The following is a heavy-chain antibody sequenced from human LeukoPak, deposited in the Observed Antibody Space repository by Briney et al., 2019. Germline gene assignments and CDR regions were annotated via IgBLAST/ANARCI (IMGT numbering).Heavy chain of an antibody. V-gene: IGHV3-23*01. CDR2: IKNSGGTT. D-gene: IGHD1-26*01. J-gene: IGHJ4*02. CDR1: GFTLSTYA. CDR3: TGQTFRGRERSYSDS. Sequence: GGSLRLSCVPAGFTLSTYAMTWVRQAPGNVPEWGSSIKNSGGTTNYSDSVKGLFTVSRDNSKSMLYLKMESLRVEDTAVYYCTGQTFRGRERSYSDSWGQGTLVTVSS.